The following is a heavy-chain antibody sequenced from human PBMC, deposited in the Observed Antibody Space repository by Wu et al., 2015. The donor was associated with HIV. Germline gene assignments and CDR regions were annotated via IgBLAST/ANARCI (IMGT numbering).Heavy chain of an antibody. CDR2: LNPNTGST. Sequence: QVQLVQSGAEVKKPGASVKVSCKSSGYSFTAYYMHWVRQAPGQGLEWMARLNPNTGSTDYAQNFQGRVTVTRDTSVNTAYMVLSRLRLDDTAIYYCASGIQAGGANFWGQGTLVTVSS. J-gene: IGHJ4*02. V-gene: IGHV1-2*06. CDR3: ASGIQAGGANF. CDR1: GYSFTAYY. D-gene: IGHD5-18*01.